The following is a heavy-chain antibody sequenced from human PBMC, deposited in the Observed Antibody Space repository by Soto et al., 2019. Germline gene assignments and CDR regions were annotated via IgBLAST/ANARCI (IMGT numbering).Heavy chain of an antibody. Sequence: QVQLQQWGAGLLKPSETLSLTCAVYGGSFSGYYWSWIRQPPGKGLEWIGEINHRGSTNYNPSLKSRGTISVDTARNSCSLKLSSVTAADTAVYYCARGRWEGRFDQWGQGTLVTVSS. V-gene: IGHV4-34*01. D-gene: IGHD1-26*01. CDR3: ARGRWEGRFDQ. CDR2: INHRGST. CDR1: GGSFSGYY. J-gene: IGHJ4*02.